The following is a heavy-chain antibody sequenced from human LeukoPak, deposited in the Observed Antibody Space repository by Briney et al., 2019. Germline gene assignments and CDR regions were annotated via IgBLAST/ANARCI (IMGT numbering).Heavy chain of an antibody. Sequence: GGSLRLSCAASGFTFSSYWMHWVRQAPGKGLVWVSRINSDGSSTSYADSVKGRFTISRDNVKTSLYLQMNSLRAEDTALYHCVRGVSYELVGGMDVWGQGTTVTVSS. CDR3: VRGVSYELVGGMDV. CDR1: GFTFSSYW. CDR2: INSDGSST. D-gene: IGHD3-16*01. J-gene: IGHJ6*02. V-gene: IGHV3-74*01.